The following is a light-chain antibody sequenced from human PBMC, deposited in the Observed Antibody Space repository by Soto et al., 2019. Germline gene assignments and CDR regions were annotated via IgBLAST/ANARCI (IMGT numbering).Light chain of an antibody. CDR2: GAS. V-gene: IGKV3-20*01. J-gene: IGKJ1*01. CDR1: QSVSSSY. CDR3: QQYGSSPRT. Sequence: EIVLTQPPGTLSLSPGERATLSCSASQSVSSSYLAWYQQKPGQAPRLLIYGASSRATGIPDRFSGSGSGTDFTLTISRLEPEDFAVYYCQQYGSSPRTFGQGTKV.